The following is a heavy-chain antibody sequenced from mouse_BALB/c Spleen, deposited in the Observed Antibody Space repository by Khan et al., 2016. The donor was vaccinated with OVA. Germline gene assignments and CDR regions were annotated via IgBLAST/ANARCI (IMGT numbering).Heavy chain of an antibody. Sequence: EVQLQQSGPELMKPGASVKISCKASGYSFTNYYIHWVIQSHGKSLEWIGYIDPFSGGTTYNQKFKGKATLTVDKSSSTAYIQHSNLTSADSAVYYFTRHGFVAWFTYWGQGTLVTVSA. J-gene: IGHJ3*01. CDR1: GYSFTNYY. CDR2: IDPFSGGT. CDR3: TRHGFVAWFTY. V-gene: IGHV1S135*01. D-gene: IGHD2-2*01.